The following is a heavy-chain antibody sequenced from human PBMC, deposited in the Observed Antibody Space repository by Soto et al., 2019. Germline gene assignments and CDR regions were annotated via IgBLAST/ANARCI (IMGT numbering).Heavy chain of an antibody. CDR1: GFTFSSYA. J-gene: IGHJ4*02. CDR3: ASLYSGAFDY. CDR2: ISYDGSNK. V-gene: IGHV3-30-3*01. D-gene: IGHD2-15*01. Sequence: GGSLRLSCAASGFTFSSYAMHWVRQAPGKGLEWVAVISYDGSNKYYADSVKGRFTISRDNSKNTLYLQMNSLRAEDTAVYYCASLYSGAFDYWGQGTLVTVSS.